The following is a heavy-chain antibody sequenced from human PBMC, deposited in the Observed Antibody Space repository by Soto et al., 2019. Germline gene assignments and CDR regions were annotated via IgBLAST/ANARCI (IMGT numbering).Heavy chain of an antibody. CDR3: ARTQLGNFDY. CDR2: IYYTGST. Sequence: QVQLQDSGPGLVKPSETLSLTCAVSGGSISTFYWSWIRQPPGKGLEWIGYIYYTGSTNYNPSLKSRVTISVDTSKNQFSLKLSSVTAADTAVYYCARTQLGNFDYWGQGTLVTVSS. D-gene: IGHD7-27*01. V-gene: IGHV4-59*01. CDR1: GGSISTFY. J-gene: IGHJ4*02.